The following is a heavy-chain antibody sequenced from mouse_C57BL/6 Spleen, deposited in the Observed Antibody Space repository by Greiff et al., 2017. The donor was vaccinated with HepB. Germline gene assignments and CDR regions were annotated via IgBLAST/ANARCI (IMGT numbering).Heavy chain of an antibody. CDR3: ARSLLLRYSAMDY. J-gene: IGHJ4*01. CDR2: INPNNGGT. CDR1: GYTFTDYN. Sequence: EVKLVESGPELVKPGASVKIPCKASGYTFTDYNMDWVKQSHGKSLEWIGDINPNNGGTIYNQKFKGKATLTVDKSSSTAYMELRSLTSEDTAVYYCARSLLLRYSAMDYWGQGTSVTVSS. V-gene: IGHV1-18*01. D-gene: IGHD1-1*01.